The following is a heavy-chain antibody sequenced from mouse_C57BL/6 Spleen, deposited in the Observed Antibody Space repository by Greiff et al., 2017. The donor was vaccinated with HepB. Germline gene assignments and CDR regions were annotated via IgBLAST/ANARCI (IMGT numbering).Heavy chain of an antibody. CDR3: ARNGGYGNYRYFDY. D-gene: IGHD2-1*01. CDR1: GFSLTSYA. J-gene: IGHJ2*01. Sequence: VMLVESGPGLVAPSQSLSITCTVSGFSLTSYAISWVRQPPGKGLEWLGVIWTGGGTNYNSALNSRLSISKDNSKSQVFLKMNSLQTDDTARYYCARNGGYGNYRYFDYWGQGTTLTVSS. V-gene: IGHV2-9-1*01. CDR2: IWTGGGT.